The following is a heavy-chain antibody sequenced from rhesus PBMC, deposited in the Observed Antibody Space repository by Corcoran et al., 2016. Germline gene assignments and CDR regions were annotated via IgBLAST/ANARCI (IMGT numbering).Heavy chain of an antibody. CDR1: GGSISSNY. CDR3: ARERGGSGSWKGLFDY. Sequence: QLQLQESGPGLVKPSETLSLTCAVSGGSISSNYWSWIRQPPGKGLKWNGRISGSGGGTDYNHTLKSRVTISTDTSKNQFSLKLSSVNAADTAVYYCARERGGSGSWKGLFDYWGQGVLVTVSS. CDR2: ISGSGGGT. V-gene: IGHV4-173*01. D-gene: IGHD6-25*01. J-gene: IGHJ4*01.